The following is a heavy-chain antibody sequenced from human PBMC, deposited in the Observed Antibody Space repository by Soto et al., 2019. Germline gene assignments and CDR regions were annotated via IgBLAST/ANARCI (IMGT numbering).Heavy chain of an antibody. J-gene: IGHJ6*02. V-gene: IGHV5-51*01. D-gene: IGHD3-10*01. Sequence: GESLKISCKGSGYSFTSYWIGWVRQMPGKGLERMGIIYPGDSDTRYSPSFQGQVTISADKSISTAYLQWSSLKASDTAMYYGARHFPRYYGSGSYYNYYYYGMDVWGQGTTVTVS. CDR3: ARHFPRYYGSGSYYNYYYYGMDV. CDR1: GYSFTSYW. CDR2: IYPGDSDT.